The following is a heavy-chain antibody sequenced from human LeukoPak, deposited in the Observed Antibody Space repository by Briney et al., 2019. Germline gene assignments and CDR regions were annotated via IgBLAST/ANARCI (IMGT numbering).Heavy chain of an antibody. CDR3: TTDGYSGYDFRFDQ. V-gene: IGHV3-30*04. Sequence: GRSLRLSCAASGFTFSSYAMHWVRQAPGKGLEWVAVISYDGSNKYYADSVKGRFTISRDNSKNTLYLQMNSLRAEDTAVYYCTTDGYSGYDFRFDQGGQGTLVTVSS. D-gene: IGHD5-12*01. CDR2: ISYDGSNK. CDR1: GFTFSSYA. J-gene: IGHJ4*02.